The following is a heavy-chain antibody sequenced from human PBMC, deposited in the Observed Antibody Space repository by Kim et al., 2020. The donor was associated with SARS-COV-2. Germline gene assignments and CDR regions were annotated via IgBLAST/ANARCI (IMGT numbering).Heavy chain of an antibody. V-gene: IGHV3-30*04. J-gene: IGHJ4*02. CDR2: ISYDGSNK. Sequence: GGSLRLSCAASGFTFSSYAMHWVRQAPGKGLEWVAVISYDGSNKYYADSVKGRFTISRDNSKNTLYLQMNSLRAEDTAVYYCAREGRECSGGSCYGTGFDYWGQGTLVTVSS. CDR1: GFTFSSYA. CDR3: AREGRECSGGSCYGTGFDY. D-gene: IGHD2-15*01.